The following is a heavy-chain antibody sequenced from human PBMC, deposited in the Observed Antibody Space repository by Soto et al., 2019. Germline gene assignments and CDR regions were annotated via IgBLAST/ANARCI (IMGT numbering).Heavy chain of an antibody. Sequence: ASVKVSCKASGYIFTGYHIHWLRQAPGRGLEWMGWINPNSGDTEYAQNFQGRVTMTRDTSCNLVYMAMSGLMSDDTAVYYCAKDARGTRGFDEMDIWGQGTTVTVSS. V-gene: IGHV1-2*02. J-gene: IGHJ6*02. CDR3: AKDARGTRGFDEMDI. CDR2: INPNSGDT. CDR1: GYIFTGYH. D-gene: IGHD3-9*01.